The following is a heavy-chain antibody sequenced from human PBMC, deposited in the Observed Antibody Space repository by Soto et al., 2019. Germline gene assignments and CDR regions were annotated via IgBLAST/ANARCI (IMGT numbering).Heavy chain of an antibody. CDR1: GYTFTSYG. Sequence: ASVKVSCKASGYTFTSYGISWVRQAPGQGLEWMGWISAYNGNTNYAQKIQGRITMNTDTSTSTAYMKLRRRRSDDTAVFYFARGPPTLRYFDWPPFDYWGQGTLVTVSS. J-gene: IGHJ4*02. CDR3: ARGPPTLRYFDWPPFDY. CDR2: ISAYNGNT. V-gene: IGHV1-18*01. D-gene: IGHD3-9*01.